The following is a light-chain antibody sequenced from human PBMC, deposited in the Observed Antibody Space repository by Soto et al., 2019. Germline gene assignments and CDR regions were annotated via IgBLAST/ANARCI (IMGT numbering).Light chain of an antibody. CDR1: SGSIASSY. J-gene: IGLJ2*01. CDR3: QSYDSSNQV. CDR2: EDD. Sequence: NFMLTQPHSVSEPPGKTVTISCTRSSGSIASSYVQWYQQRPGSAPTTVIYEDDQRPSGVPDRFSGSIDSSSNSASLTISGLKTDDEADYYCQSYDSSNQVFGGGTKLTVL. V-gene: IGLV6-57*03.